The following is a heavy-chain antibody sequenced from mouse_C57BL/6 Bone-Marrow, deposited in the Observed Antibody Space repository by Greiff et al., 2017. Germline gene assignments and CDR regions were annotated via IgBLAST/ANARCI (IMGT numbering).Heavy chain of an antibody. D-gene: IGHD2-5*01. J-gene: IGHJ4*01. CDR1: GFNIKDYY. Sequence: VQLQQSGAELVKPGASVKLSCTASGFNIKDYYMHWVKQRTEQGLEWIGRIDPGDGGTKYAPKFQGKATITADTSSTTAYLQLSSLTSEDSAVYYCARDSDSNYFVYAMDYWGQGTSVTVSS. CDR3: ARDSDSNYFVYAMDY. V-gene: IGHV14-2*01. CDR2: IDPGDGGT.